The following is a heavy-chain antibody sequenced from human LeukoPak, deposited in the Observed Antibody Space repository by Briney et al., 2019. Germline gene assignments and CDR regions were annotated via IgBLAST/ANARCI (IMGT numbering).Heavy chain of an antibody. CDR2: IYYSGST. V-gene: IGHV4-59*01. J-gene: IGHJ6*03. D-gene: IGHD3-9*01. Sequence: PSETLSLTCTVSGGSISSYYWSWIRQPPGKGLEWIGYIYYSGSTNYNPSLKSRVTISVDTSKNQFSLKLSSVTAADTAVYYCARSNVLRYFDWLSNFPGYYYYYMDVWGKGTTVTISS. CDR3: ARSNVLRYFDWLSNFPGYYYYYMDV. CDR1: GGSISSYY.